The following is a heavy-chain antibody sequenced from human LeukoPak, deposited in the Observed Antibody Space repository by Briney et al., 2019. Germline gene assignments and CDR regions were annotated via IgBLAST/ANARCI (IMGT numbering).Heavy chain of an antibody. CDR3: ARGVEQFDI. Sequence: SETLSLSCAVYGGSFSGYYWSWIRQPPGKGLEWIGEINHSGSTNYNPSLKSRVTISIDTSKNQFSLKLSSVTAADTAVYYCARGVEQFDIWGQGTMVTVSS. D-gene: IGHD5-24*01. V-gene: IGHV4-34*01. CDR1: GGSFSGYY. CDR2: INHSGST. J-gene: IGHJ3*02.